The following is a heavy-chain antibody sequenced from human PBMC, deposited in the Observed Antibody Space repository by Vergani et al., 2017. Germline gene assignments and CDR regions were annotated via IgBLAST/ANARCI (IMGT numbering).Heavy chain of an antibody. CDR2: SSAYNGNT. Sequence: QVQLVQSGAEVKKPGSSVKVSCKASGGTFSSYAISWVRQAPGQGLEWMGGSSAYNGNTNYEQKFKGRVTMTRDTSISTASMALSRLRSDYTSVYYCATHYYDSRGYWVWGQGTLVTVSS. CDR3: ATHYYDSRGYWV. V-gene: IGHV1-2*02. J-gene: IGHJ4*02. CDR1: GGTFSSYA. D-gene: IGHD3-22*01.